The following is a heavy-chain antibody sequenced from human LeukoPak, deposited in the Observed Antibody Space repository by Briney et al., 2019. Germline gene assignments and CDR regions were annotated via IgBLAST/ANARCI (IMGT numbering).Heavy chain of an antibody. CDR1: VGSISSYY. J-gene: IGHJ4*02. D-gene: IGHD5-24*01. CDR3: ARGLDDYDYYFDY. CDR2: IYYSGST. Sequence: SETLSLTCTVSVGSISSYYWSWIRQPPGKGLEWIGYIYYSGSTNYSPSLKSRVTISVDTSKNQFSLKLSSVTAADTAVYYCARGLDDYDYYFDYWGQGTLVTVSS. V-gene: IGHV4-59*01.